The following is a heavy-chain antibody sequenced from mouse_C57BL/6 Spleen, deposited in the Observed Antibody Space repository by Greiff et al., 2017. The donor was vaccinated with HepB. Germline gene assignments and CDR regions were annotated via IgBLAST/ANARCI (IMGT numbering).Heavy chain of an antibody. CDR1: GYTFTDYY. V-gene: IGHV1-77*01. J-gene: IGHJ2*01. CDR2: LGPGSGST. CDR3: ARPNWDNDFDY. D-gene: IGHD4-1*01. Sequence: VQRVESGAELVKPGASVKISCKASGYTFTDYYINWVKPRPGQGLEWIGKLGPGSGSTYYNEKFKGKATLTADKSSSTAYMQLSSLTSEDSAVYFCARPNWDNDFDYWGQGTTLTVSS.